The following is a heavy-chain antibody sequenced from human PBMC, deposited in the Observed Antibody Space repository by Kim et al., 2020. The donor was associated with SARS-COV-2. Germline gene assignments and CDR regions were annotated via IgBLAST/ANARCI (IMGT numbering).Heavy chain of an antibody. D-gene: IGHD3-10*01. CDR2: IIPIFGTA. CDR1: GGTFSSYA. V-gene: IGHV1-69*13. J-gene: IGHJ6*02. CDR3: ARDPGSRGGSGSYFARLWENYYYYYGMDV. Sequence: SVKVSCKASGGTFSSYAISWVRQAPGQGLEWMGGIIPIFGTANYAQKFQGRVTITADESTSTAYMELSSLRSEDTAVYYCARDPGSRGGSGSYFARLWENYYYYYGMDVWGQGTTVTVSS.